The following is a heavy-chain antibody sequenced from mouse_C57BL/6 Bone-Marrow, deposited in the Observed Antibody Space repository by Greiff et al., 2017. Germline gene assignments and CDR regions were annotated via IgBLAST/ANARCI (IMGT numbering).Heavy chain of an antibody. D-gene: IGHD3-1*01. CDR1: GFTFSNYW. V-gene: IGHV6-3*01. CDR2: IRLKSDNYAT. CDR3: NSGGFDY. J-gene: IGHJ2*01. Sequence: EVKVEESGGGLVQPGGSMKLSCVASGFTFSNYWMNWVRQSPEKGLEWVAQIRLKSDNYATHYAESVKGRFTISRDDSKSSVYLQMNNLRAEDTGIYYCNSGGFDYWGQGTTLTVSS.